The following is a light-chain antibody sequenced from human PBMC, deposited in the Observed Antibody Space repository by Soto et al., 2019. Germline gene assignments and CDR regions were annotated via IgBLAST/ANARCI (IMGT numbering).Light chain of an antibody. Sequence: EIVLTQSPGTLSLSPGERATLSCRASQSVSNFYLAWYQQKPGQAPRLLIYGASNRGAGIPDRFSGSGSGTDFTLTISRLEPEDFAVYYCQHYGTSLCTFGQGTKLEIK. CDR2: GAS. CDR3: QHYGTSLCT. J-gene: IGKJ2*02. CDR1: QSVSNFY. V-gene: IGKV3-20*01.